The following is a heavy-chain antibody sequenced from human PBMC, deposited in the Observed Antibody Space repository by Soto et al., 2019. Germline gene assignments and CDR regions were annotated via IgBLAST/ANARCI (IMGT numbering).Heavy chain of an antibody. CDR3: AKDWNYGGNSGFDY. V-gene: IGHV3-23*01. Sequence: LRLSCAASGFTFSSYAMSWVRQAPGKGLEWVSAISGSGGSTYYADSVKGRFTISRDNSKNTLYLQMNSLRAEDTAVYYCAKDWNYGGNSGFDYWGQGTLVTVSS. CDR1: GFTFSSYA. CDR2: ISGSGGST. D-gene: IGHD1-7*01. J-gene: IGHJ4*02.